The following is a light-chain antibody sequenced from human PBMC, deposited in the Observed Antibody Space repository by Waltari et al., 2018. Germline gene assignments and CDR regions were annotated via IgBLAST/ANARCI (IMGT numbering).Light chain of an antibody. J-gene: IGLJ1*01. Sequence: QSALTQPASVSGSPGQSLTISCPGTASYVGAYDFVSWYQQHPGKAPHPIIYEVSNRPSGIANRFSASKSGNTASLTISGLQAEDEADYYCSSYTTSSAPGVFGTGTRVTVL. V-gene: IGLV2-14*01. CDR3: SSYTTSSAPGV. CDR2: EVS. CDR1: ASYVGAYDF.